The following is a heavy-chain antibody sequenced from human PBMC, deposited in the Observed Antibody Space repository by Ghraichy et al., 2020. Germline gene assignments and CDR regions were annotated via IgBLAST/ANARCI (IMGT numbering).Heavy chain of an antibody. Sequence: GSLSLTCSVSGGSISSSSYYWGWIRQPPGKGLEWIGSIYYSGSTYYNPSLRSRVTITVDTSKNQFSLKLSSVTAADTAVYYCARRAIRGVINADAFDIWGQGTMVTVSA. CDR3: ARRAIRGVINADAFDI. CDR1: GGSISSSSYY. CDR2: IYYSGST. V-gene: IGHV4-39*01. J-gene: IGHJ3*02. D-gene: IGHD3-10*01.